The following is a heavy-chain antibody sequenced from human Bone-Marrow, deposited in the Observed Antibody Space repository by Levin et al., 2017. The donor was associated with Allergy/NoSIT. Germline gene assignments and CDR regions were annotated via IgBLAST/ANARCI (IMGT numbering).Heavy chain of an antibody. CDR1: GFTFSSYA. CDR2: ISYDGSNK. Sequence: AGGSLRLSCAASGFTFSSYAMHWVRQAPGKGLEWVAVISYDGSNKYYADSVKGRFTISRDNSKNTLYLQMNSLRAEDTAVYYCARGGVYGDHYSHIDYWGQGTLVTVSS. V-gene: IGHV3-30-3*01. J-gene: IGHJ4*02. D-gene: IGHD4-17*01. CDR3: ARGGVYGDHYSHIDY.